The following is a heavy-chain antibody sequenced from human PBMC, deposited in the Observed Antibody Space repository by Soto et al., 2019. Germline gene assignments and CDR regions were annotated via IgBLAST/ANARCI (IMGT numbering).Heavy chain of an antibody. CDR1: GGSISSYY. CDR2: IYYSGST. D-gene: IGHD3-10*01. V-gene: IGHV4-59*01. J-gene: IGHJ6*02. CDR3: ARGDTLTWFGAKVYYGMDV. Sequence: PSETLSLTCTVSGGSISSYYWSWIRQPPGKGLEWIGYIYYSGSTNYNPSLKSRVTISVDTSKNQFSLKLSSVTAADTAVYYCARGDTLTWFGAKVYYGMDVWGQVPTVTVSS.